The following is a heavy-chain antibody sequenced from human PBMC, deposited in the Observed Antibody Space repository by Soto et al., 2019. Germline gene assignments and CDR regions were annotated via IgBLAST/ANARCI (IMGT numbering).Heavy chain of an antibody. CDR1: GFTFSTSI. Sequence: EQLVESGGGLVKPGWSLRLSCAASGFTFSTSIMNWVRQAPGKGLEWVSSITSSSSHMFYADSVKGRFTISRDNARNSLYLQMNSLRAEDTAIYYCTTALGRVPTITWGQGTLVTVSS. J-gene: IGHJ4*02. V-gene: IGHV3-21*06. D-gene: IGHD5-12*01. CDR3: TTALGRVPTIT. CDR2: ITSSSSHM.